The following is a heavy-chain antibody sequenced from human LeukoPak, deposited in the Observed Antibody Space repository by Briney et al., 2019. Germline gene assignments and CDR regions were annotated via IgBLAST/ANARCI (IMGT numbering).Heavy chain of an antibody. CDR2: MNPNSGNT. Sequence: GASVKVSCKASGYTFTSYDINWVRQATGQGLEWMGWMNPNSGNTGYAQKFQGRVTMTRNTSISTAYMELSSLRSEDTAVYYCARARGYCSSTSCYPFGYWGQGTLVTVSS. CDR1: GYTFTSYD. D-gene: IGHD2-2*01. V-gene: IGHV1-8*01. J-gene: IGHJ4*02. CDR3: ARARGYCSSTSCYPFGY.